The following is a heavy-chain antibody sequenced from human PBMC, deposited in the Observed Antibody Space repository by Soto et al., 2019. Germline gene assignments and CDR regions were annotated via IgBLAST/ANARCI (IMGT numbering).Heavy chain of an antibody. Sequence: SETLSLTCTVSGGSISSYYWSWIRQPPGKGLEWIGYIYYSGSTNYNPSLKSRVTISVDTSKNQFSLKLSSVTAADTAVYYCARPYGSCFAYWGRGTRVPV. J-gene: IGHJ4*02. CDR3: ARPYGSCFAY. CDR2: IYYSGST. D-gene: IGHD3-10*01. CDR1: GGSISSYY. V-gene: IGHV4-59*08.